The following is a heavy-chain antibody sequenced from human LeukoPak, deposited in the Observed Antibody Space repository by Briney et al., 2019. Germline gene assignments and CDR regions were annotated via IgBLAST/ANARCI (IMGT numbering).Heavy chain of an antibody. J-gene: IGHJ4*02. D-gene: IGHD3-10*01. CDR1: GGSISSSIYY. V-gene: IGHV4-39*07. CDR2: IYYSGST. Sequence: SETLSLTCTVSGGSISSSIYYWGWIRQPPGKGLEWIGSIYYSGSTYYNPSLKSRVTISVDTSKNQFSLKLSSVTAADTAVYYCARARVRLRSRLDYWGQGTLVTVSS. CDR3: ARARVRLRSRLDY.